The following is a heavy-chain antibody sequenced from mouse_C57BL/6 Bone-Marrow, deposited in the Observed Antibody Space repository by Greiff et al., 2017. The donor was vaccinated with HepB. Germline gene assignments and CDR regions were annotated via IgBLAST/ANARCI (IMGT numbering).Heavy chain of an antibody. V-gene: IGHV1-19*01. Sequence: EVQLVESGPVLVKPGASVKLSCKASGYTFTDYYMNWVKQSHGRSLEWIGVINPYNGGTSYNQKFKGKATLTVDKSSSTAYMELNSLTSEDSAVYYCASRRYDEDGDFDYWGQSTTLTVYS. CDR3: ASRRYDEDGDFDY. D-gene: IGHD2-12*01. CDR2: INPYNGGT. J-gene: IGHJ2*01. CDR1: GYTFTDYY.